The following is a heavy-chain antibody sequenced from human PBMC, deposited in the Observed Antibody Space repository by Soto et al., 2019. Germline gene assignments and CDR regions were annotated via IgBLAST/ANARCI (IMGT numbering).Heavy chain of an antibody. CDR3: VIDIWDTSGWYFDY. V-gene: IGHV3-33*01. J-gene: IGHJ4*02. CDR2: IYFDGSNN. D-gene: IGHD6-19*01. Sequence: QVQLVESGGGVVQPGRSLRLSCAASGFPFSPYGMHWVRQAPGKGLEWVALIYFDGSNNYYSDSVKGRFTISRDNSNNTLYLQMNSLRAEDTATYYCVIDIWDTSGWYFDYWGPGALVTVSS. CDR1: GFPFSPYG.